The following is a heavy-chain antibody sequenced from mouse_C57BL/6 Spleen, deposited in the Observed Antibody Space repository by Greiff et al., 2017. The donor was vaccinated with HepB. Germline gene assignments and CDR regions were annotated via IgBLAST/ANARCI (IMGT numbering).Heavy chain of an antibody. J-gene: IGHJ3*01. V-gene: IGHV3-6*01. D-gene: IGHD1-1*01. CDR2: ISYDGSN. CDR1: GYSITSGYY. CDR3: ARDGTTVVDPFAY. Sequence: DVQLQESGPGLVKPSQSLSLTCSVTGYSITSGYYWNWIRQFPGNKLEWMGYISYDGSNNYNPSLKNRISITRDTSKNQFFLKLNSVTTEDTATYYCARDGTTVVDPFAYWGQGTLVTVSA.